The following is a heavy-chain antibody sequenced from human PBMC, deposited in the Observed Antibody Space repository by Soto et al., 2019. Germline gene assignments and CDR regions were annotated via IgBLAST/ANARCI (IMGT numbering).Heavy chain of an antibody. J-gene: IGHJ5*02. Sequence: QVQLVQSGAEVTEPGASVKVSCKASGYTFISYGVSWVRQAPGQGLEWMGWISGNTGKTNYAQNLQGRVTMTTDTSTSTAYMELSRLRSDDTAVYYCARDWKCSNTRCQNCFDPWGQGTLVTVSS. D-gene: IGHD2-2*01. CDR2: ISGNTGKT. CDR3: ARDWKCSNTRCQNCFDP. CDR1: GYTFISYG. V-gene: IGHV1-18*01.